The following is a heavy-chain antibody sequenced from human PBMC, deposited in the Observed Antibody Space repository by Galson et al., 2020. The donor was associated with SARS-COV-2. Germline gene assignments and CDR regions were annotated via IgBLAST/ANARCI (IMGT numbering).Heavy chain of an antibody. CDR1: GDSINNNNW. CDR3: ARVPGTTAIFDS. D-gene: IGHD1-1*01. Sequence: SQTISLTCVISGDSINNNNWWNWVRQPPGKGLEWIGDIFHIGSPKYNPSLQRRVTISLDKSKNQFSLKLTSVTAADTAVYYCARVPGTTAIFDSWGQGTLVTVSS. V-gene: IGHV4-4*02. CDR2: IFHIGSP. J-gene: IGHJ4*02.